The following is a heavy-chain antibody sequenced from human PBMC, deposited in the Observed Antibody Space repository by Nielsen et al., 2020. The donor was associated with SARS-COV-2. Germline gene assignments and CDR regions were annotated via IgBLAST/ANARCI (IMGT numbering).Heavy chain of an antibody. CDR3: ARDRGSYYGADAFDL. D-gene: IGHD1-26*01. CDR1: GFTFSSYS. CDR2: ISSSSSYI. V-gene: IGHV3-21*01. Sequence: GESLKISCAASGFTFSSYSMNWVRQAPGKGLEWVSSISSSSSYIYYADSVKGRFTISRDNAKNSLYLQMNSLRAEDTAVYYCARDRGSYYGADAFDLWGQGTMVTVSS. J-gene: IGHJ3*01.